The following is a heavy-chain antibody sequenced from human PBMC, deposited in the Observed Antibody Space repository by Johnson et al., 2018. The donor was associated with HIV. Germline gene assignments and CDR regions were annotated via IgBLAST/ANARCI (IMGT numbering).Heavy chain of an antibody. CDR2: ISSSGSTI. D-gene: IGHD1-14*01. Sequence: QVQLVESGGGLVQPVGSLRLSCAASGFTVSSNYMSWVRQAPGKGLEWVSYISSSGSTIYYADSVKGRFTISRDNAKNSLYLQMNSLRAEDTAVYYCARGFHRGGAFDIWGQGTMVTVSS. J-gene: IGHJ3*02. V-gene: IGHV3-11*04. CDR1: GFTVSSNY. CDR3: ARGFHRGGAFDI.